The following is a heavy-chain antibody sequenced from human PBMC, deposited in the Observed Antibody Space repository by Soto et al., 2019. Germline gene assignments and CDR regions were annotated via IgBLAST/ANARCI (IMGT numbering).Heavy chain of an antibody. CDR3: AREGRDGYNYFDY. CDR2: ISTSATTI. CDR1: GFAFSTYE. V-gene: IGHV3-48*03. D-gene: IGHD5-12*01. Sequence: GGSLRLSCVASGFAFSTYEMNWVRQAPGKGLEWVSYISTSATTIFYADSVKGRFTISRDNARNTLYLLLDSLRADDTAAYYCAREGRDGYNYFDYWGQGTLVTVSS. J-gene: IGHJ4*02.